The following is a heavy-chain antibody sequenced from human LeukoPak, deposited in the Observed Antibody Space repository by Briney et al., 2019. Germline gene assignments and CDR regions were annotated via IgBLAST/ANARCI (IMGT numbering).Heavy chain of an antibody. V-gene: IGHV4-59*01. Sequence: SETLSLTCTVSGGSISSYYWSWIRQPPGKGLEWIGYVYYSGSTNYNPSLKSRVTISVDTSKNQFSLMLSSVSAADTAVYYCARDGVATLGLFDYWGQGALVAVSS. D-gene: IGHD5-12*01. CDR1: GGSISSYY. CDR3: ARDGVATLGLFDY. CDR2: VYYSGST. J-gene: IGHJ4*02.